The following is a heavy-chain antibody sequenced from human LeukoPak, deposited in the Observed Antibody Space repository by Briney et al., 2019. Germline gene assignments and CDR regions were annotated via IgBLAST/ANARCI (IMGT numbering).Heavy chain of an antibody. CDR1: GGSISSSSYY. Sequence: PSETLSLTCTVSGGSISSSSYYWGWIRQPPGKGLEWIGEINHSGSTNYNPSLKSRVTISVDTSKNQFSLKLSSVTAADTAVYYCARGATSAFDIWGQGTMVTVSS. D-gene: IGHD2-2*01. J-gene: IGHJ3*02. V-gene: IGHV4-39*07. CDR3: ARGATSAFDI. CDR2: INHSGST.